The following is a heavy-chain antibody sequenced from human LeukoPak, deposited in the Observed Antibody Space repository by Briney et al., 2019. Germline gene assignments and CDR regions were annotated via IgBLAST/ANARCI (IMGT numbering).Heavy chain of an antibody. CDR2: FYYSGST. CDR1: GGSFSSSNYY. D-gene: IGHD3-16*01. CDR3: ARLRSALWDY. V-gene: IGHV4-39*01. Sequence: SETLSLTCTVSGGSFSSSNYYWGWIRQPPRKGLEWIGSFYYSGSTYYNPSLKSRVTISGDTSKNQFSLKLRSVTAADTAVYYCARLRSALWDYWGQGTLVTVSS. J-gene: IGHJ4*02.